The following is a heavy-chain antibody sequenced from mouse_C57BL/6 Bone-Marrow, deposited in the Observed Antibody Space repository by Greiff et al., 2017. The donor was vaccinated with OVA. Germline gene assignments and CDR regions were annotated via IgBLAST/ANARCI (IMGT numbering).Heavy chain of an antibody. CDR3: ARQNTYDGYFSFDY. V-gene: IGHV2-6-1*01. J-gene: IGHJ2*01. D-gene: IGHD2-3*01. CDR2: IWSDGST. Sequence: VQLKESGPGLVAPSQSLSITCTVSGFSLTSYGVHWVRQPPGKGLEWLVVIWSDGSTTYNSALKSRLSISKDNSKSQVFLKMNSLQTDDTAMYYCARQNTYDGYFSFDYWGQGTTLTVSS. CDR1: GFSLTSYG.